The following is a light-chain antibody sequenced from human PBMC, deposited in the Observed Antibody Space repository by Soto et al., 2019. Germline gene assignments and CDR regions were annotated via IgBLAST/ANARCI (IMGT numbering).Light chain of an antibody. Sequence: QSVLTQPRSVSGSPGQSVTISCTGTSSDVGGYNSVSWYQQHPGKAPKLMIYDVAKRPSGVPDRFSGSKSGNTASLTISGLQAEDAADYYCCSYAGSYTATFGGGTQLTVL. CDR2: DVA. V-gene: IGLV2-11*01. CDR1: SSDVGGYNS. CDR3: CSYAGSYTAT. J-gene: IGLJ2*01.